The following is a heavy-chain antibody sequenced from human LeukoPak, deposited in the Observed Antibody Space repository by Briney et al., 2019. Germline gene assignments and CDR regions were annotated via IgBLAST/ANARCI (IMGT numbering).Heavy chain of an antibody. CDR2: ISHSGIT. CDR3: ASQAELLWFGDSPYYYMDV. Sequence: SETLSLTCTVSGGSISGYYWSWIRQPPGKGLEWIGYISHSGITNYNPSLKSRVTISVDTSKNQFSLKLGSVTAADTAVYYCASQAELLWFGDSPYYYMDVWGKGTTVTVSS. D-gene: IGHD3-10*01. CDR1: GGSISGYY. V-gene: IGHV4-59*08. J-gene: IGHJ6*03.